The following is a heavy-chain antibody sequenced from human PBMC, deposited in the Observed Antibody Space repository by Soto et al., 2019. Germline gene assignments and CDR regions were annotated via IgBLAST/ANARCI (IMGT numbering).Heavy chain of an antibody. CDR3: ARGEEGGYSYGLVLWSRYYYGMDV. J-gene: IGHJ6*02. D-gene: IGHD5-18*01. Sequence: QVQRVQSGAEVKKPGSSVKVSCKASGGTFSSYAISWVRQAPGQGLEWMGGIIPIFGTASYAQKFQGRVTITADESTSTAYMELSSLRSEDTAVYYCARGEEGGYSYGLVLWSRYYYGMDVWGQGTTVTVSS. CDR2: IIPIFGTA. V-gene: IGHV1-69*01. CDR1: GGTFSSYA.